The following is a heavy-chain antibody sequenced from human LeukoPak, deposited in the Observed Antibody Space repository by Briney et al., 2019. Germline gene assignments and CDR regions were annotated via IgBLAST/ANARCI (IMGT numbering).Heavy chain of an antibody. Sequence: PSETLSLTCAVHGGSFSGYYWSWISQPPGKRLEWIGEIMYDGSSNYHPSLKSRVSMSVDTSKNQFSLKMTSVTAADTAVYYCARGRYYFDSSGAFYWGQGTLVTVSS. V-gene: IGHV4-34*01. J-gene: IGHJ4*02. CDR3: ARGRYYFDSSGAFY. D-gene: IGHD3-22*01. CDR1: GGSFSGYY. CDR2: IMYDGSS.